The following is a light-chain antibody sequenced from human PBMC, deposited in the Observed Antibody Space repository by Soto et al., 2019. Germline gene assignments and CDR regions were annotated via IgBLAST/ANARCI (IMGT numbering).Light chain of an antibody. Sequence: EIVMTQSPATLSVSPGERATLSCRASQSVSSNLAWYQQKPGQAPRLLIYGASTRATGIPARFSGSGSGTEFTLTISILQYEDFAVYYCQQYNNSPQTFGQGTKVEIK. J-gene: IGKJ1*01. CDR2: GAS. CDR3: QQYNNSPQT. CDR1: QSVSSN. V-gene: IGKV3-15*01.